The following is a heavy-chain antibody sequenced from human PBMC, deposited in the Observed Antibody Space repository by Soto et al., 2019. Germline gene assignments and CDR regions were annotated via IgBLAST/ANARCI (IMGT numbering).Heavy chain of an antibody. V-gene: IGHV1-18*04. CDR2: INPNNDNS. CDR3: ARDGPHIPAVGDV. J-gene: IGHJ6*02. CDR1: GYTFTSHG. D-gene: IGHD6-13*01. Sequence: QVELVQSGGEVKKPGASVKVSCKASGYTFTSHGISWVRQAPGQGLEWVGWINPNNDNSVSAQKFQDRVTLTTDTSTSTAYMEMRTLRSDDTAAYYCARDGPHIPAVGDVWGQGTTVTVSS.